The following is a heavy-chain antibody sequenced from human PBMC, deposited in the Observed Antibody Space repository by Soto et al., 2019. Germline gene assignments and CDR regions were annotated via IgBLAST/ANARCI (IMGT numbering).Heavy chain of an antibody. Sequence: SETLSLTCTVSGDSISGYYWSWIRQPPGKGLEWIGCFYYNGNNNYNPSLKSRVSISVDTSKGQFSLKLGSVTAADTAVYYCARHDCSSTTCSPLFDFWGQGTLVTVSS. CDR1: GDSISGYY. CDR3: ARHDCSSTTCSPLFDF. D-gene: IGHD2-21*01. V-gene: IGHV4-59*08. J-gene: IGHJ4*02. CDR2: FYYNGNN.